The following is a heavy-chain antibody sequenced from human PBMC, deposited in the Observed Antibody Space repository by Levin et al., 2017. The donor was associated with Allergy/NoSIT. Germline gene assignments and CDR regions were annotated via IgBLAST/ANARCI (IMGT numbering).Heavy chain of an antibody. D-gene: IGHD6-6*01. CDR2: ISSSSSYI. J-gene: IGHJ4*02. CDR3: ARDVTYSSSSVFDY. Sequence: GGSLRLSCAASGFTFRSYSMNWVRQAPGKGLEWVSSISSSSSYIYYADSVKGRSTISRDNAKNSLYLQMNSLRAEDTAVYYCARDVTYSSSSVFDYWGQGTLVTVSS. CDR1: GFTFRSYS. V-gene: IGHV3-21*01.